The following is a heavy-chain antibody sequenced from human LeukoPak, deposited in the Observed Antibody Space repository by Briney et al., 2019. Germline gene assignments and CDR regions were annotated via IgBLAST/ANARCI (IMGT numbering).Heavy chain of an antibody. CDR2: ISDDGSNE. Sequence: PGGSLRLSCAASGFTFSYYGMHWVRQAPGKGLEWVAAISDDGSNEYYADSVKGRFTISRDNSKNTLYLQMNSLRAEDTAVYYSARGWREFYFEYWGQGNLVTVSS. V-gene: IGHV3-30*03. CDR3: ARGWREFYFEY. CDR1: GFTFSYYG. D-gene: IGHD3-3*01. J-gene: IGHJ4*02.